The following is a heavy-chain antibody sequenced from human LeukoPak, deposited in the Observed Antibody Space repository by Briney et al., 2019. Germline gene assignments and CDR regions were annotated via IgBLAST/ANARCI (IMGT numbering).Heavy chain of an antibody. CDR1: GGSIRSSNSF. CDR2: IYYNGST. D-gene: IGHD6-25*01. Sequence: PSETLSLTCSVSGGSIRSSNSFWGWIRQPPGERLEWIATIYYNGSTYYNPSLQSRVTISVDTSTNQFSLKLNSVIAADTAVYYCARATAAPSSYFFDHWGQGTLVTVSS. CDR3: ARATAAPSSYFFDH. V-gene: IGHV4-39*07. J-gene: IGHJ4*02.